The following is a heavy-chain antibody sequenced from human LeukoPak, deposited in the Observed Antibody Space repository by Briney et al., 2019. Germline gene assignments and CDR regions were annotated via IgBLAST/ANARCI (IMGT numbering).Heavy chain of an antibody. CDR1: GGSISSYY. Sequence: PSETLSLTCTVSGGSISSYYWSWIRQPPGKGLEWIGYIYYSGSTNYNPSLKSRVTISVDTSKNQFSLKLSSVTAADTAVYYCARGSGSYYTRFDYWGQGTLVTVSS. CDR3: ARGSGSYYTRFDY. CDR2: IYYSGST. V-gene: IGHV4-59*01. D-gene: IGHD3-10*01. J-gene: IGHJ4*02.